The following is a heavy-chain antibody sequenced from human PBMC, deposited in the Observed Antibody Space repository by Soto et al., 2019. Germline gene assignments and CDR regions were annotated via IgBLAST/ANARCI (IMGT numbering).Heavy chain of an antibody. CDR2: IRNYSGNT. D-gene: IGHD1-20*01. V-gene: IGHV1-18*01. CDR1: GYTFSDYN. CDR3: ARYNRFKEPKNWFDP. Sequence: GASVKVSCKASGYTFSDYNIIWVRQAPGQGIEWVGWIRNYSGNTTSAQKFQGRVTMTTVTSTSTSYLELRGLRSDDTAVYYCARYNRFKEPKNWFDPWGQGTRVTVS. J-gene: IGHJ5*02.